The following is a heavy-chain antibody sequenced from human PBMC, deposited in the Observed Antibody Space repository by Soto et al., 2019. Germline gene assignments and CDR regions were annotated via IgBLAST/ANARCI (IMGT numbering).Heavy chain of an antibody. CDR2: INHSGST. J-gene: IGHJ6*02. CDR1: GWSFSGYY. D-gene: IGHD3-9*01. CDR3: ARRERYFEWIDYYYYGMDV. V-gene: IGHV4-34*01. Sequence: SETLSLTCAFYGWSFSGYYWSWIRQPPGKGLEWIGEINHSGSTNYNPSLKSRVTISVDTSKNQFSLKLSSVTAADTAVYYCARRERYFEWIDYYYYGMDVWGQGTTVT.